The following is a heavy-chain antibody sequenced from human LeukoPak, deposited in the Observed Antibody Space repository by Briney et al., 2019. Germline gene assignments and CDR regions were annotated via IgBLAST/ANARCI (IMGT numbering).Heavy chain of an antibody. D-gene: IGHD1-26*01. CDR2: IKDDGSEQ. V-gene: IGHV3-7*01. J-gene: IGHJ6*03. Sequence: PGGSLRLSCAASGFTFSRYWMTWVRQVPAKGLEWVASIKDDGSEQPYVDSVKGRFTISRDNAKSSLYLQMNSLRTEDTAVYYCARDAPLVTRKYYYYYYMDVWGNETTVTVSS. CDR1: GFTFSRYW. CDR3: ARDAPLVTRKYYYYYYMDV.